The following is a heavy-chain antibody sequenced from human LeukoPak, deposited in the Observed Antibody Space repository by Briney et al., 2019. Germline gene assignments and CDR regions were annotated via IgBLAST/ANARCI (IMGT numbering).Heavy chain of an antibody. V-gene: IGHV3-23*01. Sequence: PGGSLRLSCGASGFTFSTHGMIWVRQAPGKGLEWVSAISGSGGSTYYADSVKGRFTISRDNSKNTLYLQMNSLRAEDTAVYYCAKSAPYYFDYWGQGTLVTVSS. CDR2: ISGSGGST. CDR1: GFTFSTHG. CDR3: AKSAPYYFDY. J-gene: IGHJ4*02.